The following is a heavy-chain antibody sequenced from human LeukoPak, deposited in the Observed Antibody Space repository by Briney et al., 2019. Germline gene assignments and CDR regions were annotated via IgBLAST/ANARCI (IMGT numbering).Heavy chain of an antibody. V-gene: IGHV4-39*01. CDR1: GGSISSSSYY. Sequence: PSETLSLTCTVSGGSISSSSYYWGWIRQPPGKGLEWIGSIYYSGSTYYNPSLKSRVTISVDTSKNQFSLKLSSVTAADTAVYYCARSYYYDSSGYYEDYWGQGTLVTVSS. J-gene: IGHJ4*02. D-gene: IGHD3-22*01. CDR3: ARSYYYDSSGYYEDY. CDR2: IYYSGST.